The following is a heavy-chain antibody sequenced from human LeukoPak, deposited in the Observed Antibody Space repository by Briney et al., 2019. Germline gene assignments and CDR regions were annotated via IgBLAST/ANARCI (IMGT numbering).Heavy chain of an antibody. CDR3: ARLGITMSRERYYYGMDV. CDR2: IYYSGST. CDR1: GGSISSYY. Sequence: SETLSLTCTVSGGSISSYYWSWIRQPPGKGLEWIGYIYYSGSTNYNPSLKSRVTISVDTSKNQFSLKLSSVTAADTAVYYCARLGITMSRERYYYGMDVWGQGTTVTVSS. D-gene: IGHD3-10*02. V-gene: IGHV4-59*08. J-gene: IGHJ6*02.